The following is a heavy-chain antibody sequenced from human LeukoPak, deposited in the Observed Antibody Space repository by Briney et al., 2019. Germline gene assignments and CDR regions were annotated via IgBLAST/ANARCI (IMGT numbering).Heavy chain of an antibody. J-gene: IGHJ4*02. CDR1: GGSISSYY. V-gene: IGHV4-59*01. CDR2: IYYSGGT. CDR3: ARFFRRFDY. Sequence: SETLSLTCTVSGGSISSYYWSWIRQPPGKGLEWIGYIYYSGGTNYNPSLKSRVTISVDTSKNQFSLKLSSVTAADTAVYYCARFFRRFDYWGQGTLVTVSS. D-gene: IGHD3-3*01.